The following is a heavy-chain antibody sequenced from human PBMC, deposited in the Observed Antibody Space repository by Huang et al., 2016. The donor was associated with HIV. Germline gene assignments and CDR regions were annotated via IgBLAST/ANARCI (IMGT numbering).Heavy chain of an antibody. V-gene: IGHV3-48*01. Sequence: EVQLVESGGALVQPGGSLKLSCVVFGFDFMKSGMNWVRQAPGKGLEWVAYISGTSSNIYYADSVKGRFTISRDNAKNSVFLQMRSLRAEDTALYYCARTEMEYYYGSSGYYPDYWGQGTQVTVSS. CDR2: ISGTSSNI. CDR3: ARTEMEYYYGSSGYYPDY. CDR1: GFDFMKSG. J-gene: IGHJ4*02. D-gene: IGHD3-22*01.